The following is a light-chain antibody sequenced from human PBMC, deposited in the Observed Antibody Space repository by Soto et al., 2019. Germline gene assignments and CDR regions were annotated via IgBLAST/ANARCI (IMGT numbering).Light chain of an antibody. V-gene: IGKV3-11*01. CDR3: QQHNNWPPSIT. J-gene: IGKJ5*01. CDR2: DAS. CDR1: QSVSSY. Sequence: EIVLTQSPATLSLSPGERATFSCRASQSVSSYLAWYQQKPGQAPRLLIYDASTRATGIEASFSGSGSRTDFTLTISSLEPEDFAVYYCQQHNNWPPSITFGQGTRLEIK.